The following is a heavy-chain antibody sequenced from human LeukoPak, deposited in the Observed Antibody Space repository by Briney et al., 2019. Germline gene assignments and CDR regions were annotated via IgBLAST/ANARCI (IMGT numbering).Heavy chain of an antibody. CDR3: ARLDIEYSSSTTTFDI. J-gene: IGHJ3*02. Sequence: PSETLSLTCTVSGGSISSGYYWGWIRQPPGKGLEWIGSIYHSGSTYYNPSLKSRVTISVDTSKNQFSLKLSSVTAADTAVYYCARLDIEYSSSTTTFDIWGQGTMVTVSS. CDR2: IYHSGST. V-gene: IGHV4-38-2*02. CDR1: GGSISSGYY. D-gene: IGHD6-6*01.